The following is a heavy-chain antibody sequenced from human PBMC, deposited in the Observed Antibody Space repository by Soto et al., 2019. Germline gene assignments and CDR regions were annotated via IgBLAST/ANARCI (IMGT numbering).Heavy chain of an antibody. Sequence: QVQLQESGPGLVKPSQTLSLTCTVSGGSISSGGYYWSWIRQHPGKGLEWIGYIYYSGSTYYNPSLKSRVTISVDTSKNQFSLKLSSVTAADTAVYYCAREYYYDSSGYLRGYYGMDVWGQGTTVIVSS. V-gene: IGHV4-31*03. D-gene: IGHD3-22*01. CDR2: IYYSGST. J-gene: IGHJ6*02. CDR3: AREYYYDSSGYLRGYYGMDV. CDR1: GGSISSGGYY.